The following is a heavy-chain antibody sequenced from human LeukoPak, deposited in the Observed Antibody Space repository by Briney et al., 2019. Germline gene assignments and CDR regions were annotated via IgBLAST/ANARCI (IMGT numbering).Heavy chain of an antibody. CDR2: MDYSGTT. CDR3: ARDHYNKSWHKY. V-gene: IGHV4-39*02. CDR1: GDSISSSGRFY. Sequence: SETLSLTCTVSGDSISSSGRFYWGWLRQPPGKGLEWIGSMDYSGTTDYNPSLKSRVTLSVDTSKDQFSLKLTSVTAADTALYYCARDHYNKSWHKYWGQGTLVTVSS. D-gene: IGHD1-1*01. J-gene: IGHJ4*02.